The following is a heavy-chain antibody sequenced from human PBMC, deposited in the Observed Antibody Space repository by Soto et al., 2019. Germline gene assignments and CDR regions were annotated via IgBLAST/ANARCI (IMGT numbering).Heavy chain of an antibody. Sequence: ASVKVSCKASGYTFTSYAMHWVRQAPGQRLEWMGWINAGNGNTKYSQKFQGRVTITRDTSASTAYMELSSLRSEDTAVYYCAGTPGYSSSWSLNWFDPWGQGTLVTVSS. V-gene: IGHV1-3*01. J-gene: IGHJ5*02. CDR3: AGTPGYSSSWSLNWFDP. D-gene: IGHD6-13*01. CDR2: INAGNGNT. CDR1: GYTFTSYA.